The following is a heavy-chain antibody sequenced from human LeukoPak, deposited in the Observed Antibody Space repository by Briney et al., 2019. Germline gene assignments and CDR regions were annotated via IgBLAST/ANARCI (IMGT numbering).Heavy chain of an antibody. J-gene: IGHJ4*02. CDR1: GGSISSNY. CDR3: ARAGYSYGSIVFDY. CDR2: IYYSGST. V-gene: IGHV4-59*01. D-gene: IGHD5-18*01. Sequence: SETLSLTCTVSGGSISSNYWSWIRQPPGRGLEWIGYIYYSGSTNYNPSLKSRVTISADTSKNQFSLKVSSVTAADTGVYYCARAGYSYGSIVFDYWGQGTLVTVSS.